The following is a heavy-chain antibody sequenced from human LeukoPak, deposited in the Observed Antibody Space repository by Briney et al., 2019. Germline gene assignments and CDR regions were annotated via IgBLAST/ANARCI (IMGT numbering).Heavy chain of an antibody. Sequence: PGGSLRLSCAASGFTFSNAWMSWVRQAPGKGLEWVSVIFSGGSTYYADSVKDRFTISRDNSKNTLYLQMNSLRAEDTAVYYCAREIYGSGTYPYYYYGMDVWGQGTTATVSS. V-gene: IGHV3-66*01. CDR3: AREIYGSGTYPYYYYGMDV. D-gene: IGHD3-10*01. J-gene: IGHJ6*02. CDR1: GFTFSNAW. CDR2: IFSGGST.